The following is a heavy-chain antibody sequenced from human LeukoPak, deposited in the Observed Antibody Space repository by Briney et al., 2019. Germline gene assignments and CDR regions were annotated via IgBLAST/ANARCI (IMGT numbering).Heavy chain of an antibody. D-gene: IGHD6-19*01. CDR3: ARAPVAGGPHYCYYYMDV. Sequence: PGRSLRLSCAASGFTFSDYYMSWIRQAPGKGLEWVSYISSSGSTIYYADSVKGRFTISRDNAKNSLYLQMNSLRAEDTAVYYCARAPVAGGPHYCYYYMDVWGKGTTVTVSS. V-gene: IGHV3-11*01. J-gene: IGHJ6*03. CDR2: ISSSGSTI. CDR1: GFTFSDYY.